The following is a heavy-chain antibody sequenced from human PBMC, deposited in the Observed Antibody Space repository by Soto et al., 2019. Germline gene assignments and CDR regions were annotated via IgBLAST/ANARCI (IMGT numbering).Heavy chain of an antibody. CDR3: ARPTQYCSAGTCYSCASDY. D-gene: IGHD2-15*01. J-gene: IGHJ4*02. CDR2: ISKTAGTV. CDR1: GFTFSDYY. Sequence: QVQVVESGGGLVRPGGSLRLSCAATGFTFSDYYMSWIRQAPGKWLEWLADISKTAGTVHYADSVKGRFSISRDNARNSLFLQLNSLRVEDTAVYYCARPTQYCSAGTCYSCASDYWGQGTLVTVSS. V-gene: IGHV3-11*01.